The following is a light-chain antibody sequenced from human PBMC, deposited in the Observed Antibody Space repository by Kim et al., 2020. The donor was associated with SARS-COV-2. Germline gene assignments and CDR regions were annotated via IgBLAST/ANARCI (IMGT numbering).Light chain of an antibody. CDR1: SSDVGSYNL. CDR3: CSCAGSSTV. V-gene: IGLV2-23*02. Sequence: QSALTQPASVSGSPGQSITISCTGTSSDVGSYNLVSWYQQHPGKAPKLMIYEVSKRPSGVSNRFSGSKSGNTASLTISGLQAEDEADYYCCSCAGSSTVFGGGTQLTVL. J-gene: IGLJ2*01. CDR2: EVS.